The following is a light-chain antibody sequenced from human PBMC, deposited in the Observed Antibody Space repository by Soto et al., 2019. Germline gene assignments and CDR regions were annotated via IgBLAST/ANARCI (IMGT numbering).Light chain of an antibody. V-gene: IGKV2-30*01. CDR2: KVS. J-gene: IGKJ5*01. Sequence: DVAITQSPLSLPVNLGQPASISCTSSQSLVYSDGDAYLSWFQQRPGRSPRRLIYKVSNRDSGVPDRFSGSGSGSDFTLKISRVEAEDVGVYYCMQGTHWPITFGQGTRLEIK. CDR3: MQGTHWPIT. CDR1: QSLVYSDGDAY.